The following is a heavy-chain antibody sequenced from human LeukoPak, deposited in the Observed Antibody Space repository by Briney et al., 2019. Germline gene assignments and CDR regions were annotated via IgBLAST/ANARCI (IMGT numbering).Heavy chain of an antibody. V-gene: IGHV3-20*04. D-gene: IGHD3-10*01. J-gene: IGHJ4*02. CDR3: ARVLGGSGSLPYYFDY. CDR1: GFTFDDYG. Sequence: GGSLRLSCAASGFTFDDYGMSWVRQAPGKGLEWVSGINWNGGSTGYADSVKGRFTISRDNAKNSLYLQMNSLRAEDTALYYCARVLGGSGSLPYYFDYWGQGTLVTVSS. CDR2: INWNGGST.